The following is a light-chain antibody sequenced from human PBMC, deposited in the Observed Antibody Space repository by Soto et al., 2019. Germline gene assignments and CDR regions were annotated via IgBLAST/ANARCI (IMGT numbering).Light chain of an antibody. V-gene: IGKV1D-12*01. J-gene: IGKJ2*01. CDR1: QGISSW. Sequence: DIQMTQSPSSVSASVGDRVTITCRASQGISSWLAWYQQVPGKAPKLLIYAAATLQSGVSSRFSGSYSGTDFTLTISSLQPEDFATYYCQQTDTYPYTFGQVTKVEIK. CDR2: AAA. CDR3: QQTDTYPYT.